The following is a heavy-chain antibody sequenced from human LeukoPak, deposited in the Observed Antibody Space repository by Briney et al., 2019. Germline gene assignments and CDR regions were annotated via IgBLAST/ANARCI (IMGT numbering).Heavy chain of an antibody. CDR3: AKKDMGATDY. CDR1: GFTFSSYG. CDR2: ISYDGSNK. D-gene: IGHD1-26*01. V-gene: IGHV3-30*18. Sequence: GGSLRLSCAASGFTFSSYGMRWVRQAPGKGLEWVAVISYDGSNKYYADSVKGRFTISRDNSKNTLYLQMNSLRAEDTAVYYCAKKDMGATDYWGQGTLVTVSS. J-gene: IGHJ4*02.